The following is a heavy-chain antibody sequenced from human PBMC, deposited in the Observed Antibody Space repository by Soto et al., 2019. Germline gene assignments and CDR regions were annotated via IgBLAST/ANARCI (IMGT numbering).Heavy chain of an antibody. Sequence: QVQLQESGPGLVKPSQTLSLTCTVSGGSISTGGYYWTWIRQHPGKGLAWIGYIYYSGSTYYNPSLKSLVTISVDTSKNQFSLKLSSVTAADTAVYYCARGLSVTLFDNWGQGTLVTVSS. CDR3: ARGLSVTLFDN. CDR2: IYYSGST. CDR1: GGSISTGGYY. J-gene: IGHJ4*02. V-gene: IGHV4-31*01. D-gene: IGHD4-17*01.